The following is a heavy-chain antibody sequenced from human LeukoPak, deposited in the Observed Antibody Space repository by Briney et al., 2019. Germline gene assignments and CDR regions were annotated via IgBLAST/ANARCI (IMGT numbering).Heavy chain of an antibody. CDR1: GYTFSGYF. Sequence: LAASVKVSCKASGYTFSGYFIQWVRHAPGQGLEWMGWINPNSGGTSYAQKFQGRVTMTRDMPISTVYMELSRLRSDDTAVYYCARDYELGTPGSAYEFFDYWGQGTLVTVSS. V-gene: IGHV1-2*03. J-gene: IGHJ4*02. CDR2: INPNSGGT. CDR3: ARDYELGTPGSAYEFFDY. D-gene: IGHD1-1*01.